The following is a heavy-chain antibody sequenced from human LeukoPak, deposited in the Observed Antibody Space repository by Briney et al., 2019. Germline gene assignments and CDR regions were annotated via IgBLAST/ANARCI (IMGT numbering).Heavy chain of an antibody. J-gene: IGHJ5*02. Sequence: GASVKVSCKTSGYTFTGYYIHWVRQAPGQGLEWVGWINPKSGGTNYAQNFQGRVTMTRDTSINTVYMELGRLRSDDTAVYYCARSPGLDTAEVNRPWGQGTLITVSS. CDR1: GYTFTGYY. D-gene: IGHD5-18*01. CDR2: INPKSGGT. CDR3: ARSPGLDTAEVNRP. V-gene: IGHV1-2*02.